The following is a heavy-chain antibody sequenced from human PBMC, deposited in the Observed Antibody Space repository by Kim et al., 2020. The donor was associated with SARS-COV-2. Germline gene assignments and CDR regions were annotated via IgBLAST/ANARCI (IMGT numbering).Heavy chain of an antibody. D-gene: IGHD1-7*01. CDR3: AKAKLAYSFAY. CDR1: GFTFDDYA. CDR2: ISWNSGSI. J-gene: IGHJ4*02. Sequence: GGSLRLSCAASGFTFDDYAMHWVRQAPGKGLEWVSGISWNSGSIGYADSVKGRFTISRDNAKNSLYLQMNSLRAEDTALYYCAKAKLAYSFAYWVQGTLV. V-gene: IGHV3-9*01.